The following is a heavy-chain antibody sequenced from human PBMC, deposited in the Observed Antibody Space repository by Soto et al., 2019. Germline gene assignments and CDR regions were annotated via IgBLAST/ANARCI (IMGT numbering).Heavy chain of an antibody. CDR3: ERVKRRYGTYSSWLDT. Sequence: PSETLSLTCIVSGDSVNSGAHYWSWIRQSPGTGLEWIGYISSSGTTTYSPPLRSRIIISSDTSRNLFSLRLTSVTAADTTIYYCERVKRRYGTYSSWLDTWGQGTLVTVSS. CDR1: GDSVNSGAHY. V-gene: IGHV4-61*08. D-gene: IGHD1-1*01. CDR2: ISSSGTT. J-gene: IGHJ5*02.